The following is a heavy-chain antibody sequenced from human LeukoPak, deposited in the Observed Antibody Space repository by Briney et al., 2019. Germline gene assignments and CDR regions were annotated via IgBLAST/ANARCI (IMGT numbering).Heavy chain of an antibody. CDR1: GFTVSSNY. CDR3: ARERWNDGSPFDY. CDR2: ISSSSSYI. D-gene: IGHD1-1*01. J-gene: IGHJ4*02. V-gene: IGHV3-21*01. Sequence: GGSLRLSCAASGFTVSSNYMSWVRQAPGKGLEGGSPISSSSSYINYEDSVKGRFTISRDNAKNSLYLQMNSLRAEDTAVYYCARERWNDGSPFDYWGQGTLVTVSS.